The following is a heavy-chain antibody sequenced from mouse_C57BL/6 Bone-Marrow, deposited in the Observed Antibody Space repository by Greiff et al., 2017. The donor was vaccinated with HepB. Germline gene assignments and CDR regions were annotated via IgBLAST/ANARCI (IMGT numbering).Heavy chain of an antibody. CDR2: INPYNGGT. V-gene: IGHV1-19*01. CDR3: ARVYDGSAY. Sequence: EVQLQQSGPVLVKPGASVKMSCKASGYTFTDYYMNWVKQSHGKSLEWIGVINPYNGGTSYNQKFKGKATLTVDKSSSTAYMELNSLTSEDSAVYYCARVYDGSAYWGQGTLVTVSA. J-gene: IGHJ3*01. D-gene: IGHD2-3*01. CDR1: GYTFTDYY.